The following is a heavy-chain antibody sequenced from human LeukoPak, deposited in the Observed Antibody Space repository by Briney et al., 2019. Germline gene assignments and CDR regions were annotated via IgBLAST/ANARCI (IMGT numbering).Heavy chain of an antibody. J-gene: IGHJ5*02. V-gene: IGHV3-74*01. D-gene: IGHD6-6*01. CDR1: GFTFRSHW. CDR2: INSDGSST. Sequence: GGSLSLSCAASGFTFRSHWMQWVRQDPGKGLVCVSRINSDGSSTTYADSVKGRFTVSRDNAKNTLYLQMNSLRVEDTAVYYCVRDTSVAARPSWFDPWGQGTLVIVSS. CDR3: VRDTSVAARPSWFDP.